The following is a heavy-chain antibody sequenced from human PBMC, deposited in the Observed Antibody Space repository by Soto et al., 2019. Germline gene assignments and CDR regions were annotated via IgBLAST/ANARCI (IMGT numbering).Heavy chain of an antibody. J-gene: IGHJ6*02. Sequence: SVKVSCKASGGTFSRYSITWVRQAPGHGLEWIGRIIPIFGIASYAQKFQGRVTITADESTSTAYMELSSLRSDDTAVYYCGREDRDRETGLVPAVIEGMDVWGQGTTVTVS. V-gene: IGHV1-69*13. CDR2: IIPIFGIA. CDR1: GGTFSRYS. D-gene: IGHD2-2*01. CDR3: GREDRDRETGLVPAVIEGMDV.